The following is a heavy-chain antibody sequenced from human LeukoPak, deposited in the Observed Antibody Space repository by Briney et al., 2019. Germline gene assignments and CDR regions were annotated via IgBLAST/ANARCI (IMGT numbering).Heavy chain of an antibody. Sequence: PGGSLRLSCAASGFTFSSYSMNWVRQAPGKGLEWVSYISSSSSTIYYADSVKARFTISRDNAKNSLYLQMNSLRAEDTAVYYCARDLVAVAVGYWGQGTLVTVSS. J-gene: IGHJ4*02. CDR2: ISSSSSTI. CDR1: GFTFSSYS. V-gene: IGHV3-48*01. CDR3: ARDLVAVAVGY. D-gene: IGHD6-19*01.